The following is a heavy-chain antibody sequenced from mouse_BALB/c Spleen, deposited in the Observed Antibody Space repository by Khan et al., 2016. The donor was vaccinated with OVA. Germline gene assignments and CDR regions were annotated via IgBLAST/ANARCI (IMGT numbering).Heavy chain of an antibody. Sequence: EVQLVESGPGLVKPSQSLSLTCTVTGYSITSDYAWNWIRQFPGNKLEWMGYISYSGSTSYNPSLKSRITITQDTSKNQFFLQLNSVTTEDTATYDCARSIMANWGQGTTLTVSS. J-gene: IGHJ2*01. CDR2: ISYSGST. CDR1: GYSITSDYA. CDR3: ARSIMAN. V-gene: IGHV3-2*02.